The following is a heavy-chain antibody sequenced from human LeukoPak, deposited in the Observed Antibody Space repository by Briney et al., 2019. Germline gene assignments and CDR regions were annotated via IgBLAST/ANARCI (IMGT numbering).Heavy chain of an antibody. Sequence: PSETLSLTCTASGGSISSYYWSWIRQAPGKGLEWIGYMYYSGSTNYNPSLKNRVTISVDTSKNQFSLKLTSVTAADTAVYYCASGSSTVKFYYGIDVWGRGTTVTVSS. CDR3: ASGSSTVKFYYGIDV. V-gene: IGHV4-59*01. CDR2: MYYSGST. J-gene: IGHJ6*02. CDR1: GGSISSYY. D-gene: IGHD4-17*01.